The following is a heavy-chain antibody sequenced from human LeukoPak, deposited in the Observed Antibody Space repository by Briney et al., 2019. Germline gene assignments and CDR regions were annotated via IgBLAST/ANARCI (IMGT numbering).Heavy chain of an antibody. CDR3: ARDYCDRNDAFDI. CDR1: GGSISSYY. CDR2: IYYSGST. D-gene: IGHD2/OR15-2a*01. Sequence: SETLSLTYAVSGGSISSYYWSWIRQPPGKGLEWIGYIYYSGSTNYNPSLKSRVTISVDTSKNQFSLKLSSVTAADTAVYYCARDYCDRNDAFDIWGQGTMVTVSS. J-gene: IGHJ3*02. V-gene: IGHV4-59*01.